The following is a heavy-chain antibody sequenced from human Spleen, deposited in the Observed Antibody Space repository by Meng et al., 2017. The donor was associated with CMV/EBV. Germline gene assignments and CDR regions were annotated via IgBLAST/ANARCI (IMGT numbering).Heavy chain of an antibody. CDR1: GFTFSSYG. D-gene: IGHD3-16*01. Sequence: LSLTCAASGFTFSSYGMHWVRQAPGKGLEWVAFMRSDGSDKCFADSVKGRFTISRDNSKNTLYLQMNSLRAEDTAIYYCVRDGGRWDFDYWGQGTLVTVSS. CDR3: VRDGGRWDFDY. J-gene: IGHJ4*02. CDR2: MRSDGSDK. V-gene: IGHV3-30*02.